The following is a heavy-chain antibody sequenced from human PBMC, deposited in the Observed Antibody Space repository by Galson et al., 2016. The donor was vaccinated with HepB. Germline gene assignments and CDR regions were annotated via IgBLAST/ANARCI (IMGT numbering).Heavy chain of an antibody. CDR3: ARAPRPGHVFDI. CDR1: GYTFTSYF. CDR2: INPTSGNS. D-gene: IGHD6-6*01. Sequence: SVKVSCKASGYTFTSYFMHWVRQAPGQGLEWMGMINPTSGNSKYAQNFQGSVSFTRDTSTTTVFMAVSRLRFEDTAVYYCARAPRPGHVFDIWGQGTLVTVTS. V-gene: IGHV1-46*01. J-gene: IGHJ3*02.